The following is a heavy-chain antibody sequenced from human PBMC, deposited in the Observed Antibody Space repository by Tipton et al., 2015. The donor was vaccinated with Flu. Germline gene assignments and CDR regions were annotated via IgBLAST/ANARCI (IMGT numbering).Heavy chain of an antibody. J-gene: IGHJ4*02. D-gene: IGHD6-6*01. V-gene: IGHV3-11*06. CDR2: ISSSSSYT. CDR3: ARLDYSSSLDY. Sequence: SLRLSCAASGFTFSDYYMSWIRQAPGKGLEWVSYISSSSSYTNYADSVKGRFTISRDNAKSSLYLQMNSLRAEDTAVYYCARLDYSSSLDYWGQGTLVTVSS. CDR1: GFTFSDYY.